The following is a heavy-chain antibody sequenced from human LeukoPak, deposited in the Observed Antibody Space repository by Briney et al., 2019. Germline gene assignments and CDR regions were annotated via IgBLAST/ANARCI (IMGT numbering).Heavy chain of an antibody. D-gene: IGHD3-22*01. CDR2: IYYSGHT. CDR1: NSSFATYY. J-gene: IGHJ4*02. V-gene: IGHV4-59*01. Sequence: SSETLSLTCSVSNSSFATYYWSWFRQPPGKGLEWIGFIYYSGHTNYNPSLKSRVALSIDTSKNQFTLNLRSVTAADTAMYYCTRVTIISGYWMDFDTWGQGTPVTVSS. CDR3: TRVTIISGYWMDFDT.